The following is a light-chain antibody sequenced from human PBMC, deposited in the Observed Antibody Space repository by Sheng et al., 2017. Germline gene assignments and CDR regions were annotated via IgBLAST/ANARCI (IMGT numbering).Light chain of an antibody. V-gene: IGKV3-15*01. CDR3: QHYDSWPLT. Sequence: EIVMTQSPVTLSVSPSEGVTLSCRASQSVGMKLAWYQQRRGQAPRLVIYGASTRATGIPARFSGGGSGTEFTLTISSLQSEDFAVYYCQHYDSWPLTFGGGTKVENK. CDR2: GAS. J-gene: IGKJ4*01. CDR1: QSVGMK.